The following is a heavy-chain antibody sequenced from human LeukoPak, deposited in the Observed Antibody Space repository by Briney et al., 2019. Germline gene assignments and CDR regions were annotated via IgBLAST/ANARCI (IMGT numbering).Heavy chain of an antibody. D-gene: IGHD3-16*01. J-gene: IGHJ4*02. CDR1: GFTFSSYA. CDR2: ISGSADS. Sequence: GGSLRLSCAASGFTFSSYAMHWVRQAPGRGLEWVAGISGSADSSYADSVKGRFTISRDNSKNTLYLQLNSLTGEDTAVYFCAKETGWSPLGEDDHWGQGILVSVSS. CDR3: AKETGWSPLGEDDH. V-gene: IGHV3-23*01.